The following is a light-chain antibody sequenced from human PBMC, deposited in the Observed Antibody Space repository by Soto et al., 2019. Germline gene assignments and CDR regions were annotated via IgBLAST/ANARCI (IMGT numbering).Light chain of an antibody. CDR2: NVS. CDR3: SSCAGSFVV. CDR1: SSDIGAHTY. J-gene: IGLJ2*01. V-gene: IGLV2-14*01. Sequence: QSALTQPASVSGSPGQSITISCTGTSSDIGAHTYVSWFQQHPGKVPKVIIYNVSTRPSGISDRFSGSKSGNTASLTIAGLQAEDDSDYYCSSCAGSFVVFGGGTKVTVL.